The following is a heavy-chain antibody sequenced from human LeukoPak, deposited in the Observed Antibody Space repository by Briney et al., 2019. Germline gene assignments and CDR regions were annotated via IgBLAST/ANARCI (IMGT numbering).Heavy chain of an antibody. V-gene: IGHV3-53*01. CDR1: GFNVSSNY. Sequence: GGSLRLSCAASGFNVSSNYMSWVRQAPGKGLEWVSVLYSGGSTHYADSVKGRFIISRDNSKNTLYLQMNSLRAEDTAVYYCARCRHSYDSSGFPHYWGQGTLVTVSS. CDR3: ARCRHSYDSSGFPHY. CDR2: LYSGGST. D-gene: IGHD3-22*01. J-gene: IGHJ4*02.